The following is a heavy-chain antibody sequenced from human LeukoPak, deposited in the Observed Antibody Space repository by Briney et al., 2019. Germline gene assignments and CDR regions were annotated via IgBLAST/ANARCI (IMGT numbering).Heavy chain of an antibody. CDR2: IYYSGST. CDR3: ARVSPVDTAMVT. D-gene: IGHD5-18*01. Sequence: SETLSLTCTVSGGSISSYYWSWIRQPPGKGLEWIGYIYYSGSTNYNPSLKSRVTISVDTSKNQFSLKLSSVTAADTAVYYCARVSPVDTAMVTWGQGTLVTVSS. CDR1: GGSISSYY. V-gene: IGHV4-59*01. J-gene: IGHJ5*02.